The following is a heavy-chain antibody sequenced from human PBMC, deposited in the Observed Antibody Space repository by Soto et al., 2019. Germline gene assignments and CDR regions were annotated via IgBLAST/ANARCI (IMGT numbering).Heavy chain of an antibody. CDR2: ISYDGSNK. CDR1: GFTFSGYG. J-gene: IGHJ3*02. CDR3: AKGDYGCNSHTFDI. Sequence: QVQLVESGGGVVQPGRSLRLSCAASGFTFSGYGMHWVRQAPGKGLEWVAVISYDGSNKYYADSVKGRLTISRDNSQNTRYLQMNSLRAEDTAVYYCAKGDYGCNSHTFDIWGQGTMVTVSS. V-gene: IGHV3-30*18. D-gene: IGHD4-17*01.